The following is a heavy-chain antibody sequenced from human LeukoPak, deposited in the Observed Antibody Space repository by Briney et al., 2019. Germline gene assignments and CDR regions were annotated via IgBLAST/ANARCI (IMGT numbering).Heavy chain of an antibody. Sequence: PSETLSLTCAVSGGSFSGYYWTWIRQPPGKGLEWIGYIYYSGSTNYNPSLKSRVTISVDTSKNQFSLKLSSVTAADTAVYYCARNGQLTYYYGMDVWGQGTTVTVSS. J-gene: IGHJ6*02. D-gene: IGHD6-13*01. CDR3: ARNGQLTYYYGMDV. CDR1: GGSFSGYY. V-gene: IGHV4-59*01. CDR2: IYYSGST.